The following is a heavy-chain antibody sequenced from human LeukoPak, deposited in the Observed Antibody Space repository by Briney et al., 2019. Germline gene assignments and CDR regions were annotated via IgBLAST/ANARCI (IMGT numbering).Heavy chain of an antibody. CDR1: GFTFSSYA. Sequence: PGGSLRLSCAASGFTFSSYAMSWVRQAPGKGLERVSAISGCGGSTYYADSVKGRFTISRDNSKNTLYLQMNSLRAEDTAVYYCAKGEVVVITQFDYWGQGTLVTVSS. D-gene: IGHD3-22*01. V-gene: IGHV3-23*01. CDR3: AKGEVVVITQFDY. J-gene: IGHJ4*02. CDR2: ISGCGGST.